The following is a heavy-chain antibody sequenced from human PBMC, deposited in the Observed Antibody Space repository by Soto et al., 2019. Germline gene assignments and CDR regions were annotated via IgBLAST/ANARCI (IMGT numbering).Heavy chain of an antibody. CDR2: ISYDGSNK. V-gene: IGHV3-30-3*01. CDR1: GFTFSSYA. Sequence: GGSLRLSCAASGFTFSSYAMHWVRQAPGKGLEWVAVISYDGSNKYYADSVKGRFTISRDNSKNTLYLQMNSLRAEDTAVYYCATVLRNFWSGYYEEYNWFDPWGQGTLVTVSS. D-gene: IGHD3-3*01. CDR3: ATVLRNFWSGYYEEYNWFDP. J-gene: IGHJ5*02.